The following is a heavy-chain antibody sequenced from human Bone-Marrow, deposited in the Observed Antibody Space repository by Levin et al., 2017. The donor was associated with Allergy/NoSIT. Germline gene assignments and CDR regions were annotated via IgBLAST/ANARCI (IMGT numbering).Heavy chain of an antibody. CDR2: IIPIFGTA. D-gene: IGHD3-9*01. CDR3: ARWAPTYYDILTGYRDGYNWFDP. CDR1: GGTFSSYA. Sequence: SVKVSCKASGGTFSSYAISWVRQAPGQGLEWMGGIIPIFGTANYAQKFQGRVTITADESTSTAYMELSSLRSEDTAVYYCARWAPTYYDILTGYRDGYNWFDPWGQGTLVTVSS. J-gene: IGHJ5*02. V-gene: IGHV1-69*13.